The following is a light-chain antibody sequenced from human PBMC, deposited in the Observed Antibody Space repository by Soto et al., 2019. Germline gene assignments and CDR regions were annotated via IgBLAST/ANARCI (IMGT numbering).Light chain of an antibody. CDR2: GAS. V-gene: IGKV3-20*01. Sequence: ENVLTQSPGTLSLSPGERATLSCRASQSVTNNYLAWYQQKPGQAPRLLIYGASSRATGIPDRLSGSGSETDFTLTISRVEPEDFAVYYCQQYVAPPPYTFGQGTKLEIK. CDR1: QSVTNNY. CDR3: QQYVAPPPYT. J-gene: IGKJ2*01.